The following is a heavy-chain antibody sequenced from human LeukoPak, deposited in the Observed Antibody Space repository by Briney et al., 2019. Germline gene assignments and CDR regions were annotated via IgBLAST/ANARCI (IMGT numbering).Heavy chain of an antibody. V-gene: IGHV1-2*02. Sequence: ASVKVSCKASGYTFTGYYMHWVRQAPGQGLEWMGWINPNSGGTNYAQKFQGRVTMTRDTSISTAYMELGRLRSDDTAVYYCARVPMPYYDILTGAGGEFDYWGQGTLVTVSS. CDR2: INPNSGGT. CDR3: ARVPMPYYDILTGAGGEFDY. J-gene: IGHJ4*02. CDR1: GYTFTGYY. D-gene: IGHD3-9*01.